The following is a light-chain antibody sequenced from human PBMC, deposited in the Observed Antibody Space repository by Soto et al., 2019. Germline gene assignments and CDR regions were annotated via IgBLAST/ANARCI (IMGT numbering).Light chain of an antibody. CDR2: ANN. J-gene: IGLJ2*01. V-gene: IGLV1-40*01. Sequence: QSVLTQPPSVSGAPGQRVTLSCTGSSSTIGAGYDVHWYQQLPGTAPKLLIYANNNRPSGVPDRFSGSKSRTSASLAITGLQAEDEADYYCQSYDSSLSAYVVFGGGTKLTVL. CDR1: SSTIGAGYD. CDR3: QSYDSSLSAYVV.